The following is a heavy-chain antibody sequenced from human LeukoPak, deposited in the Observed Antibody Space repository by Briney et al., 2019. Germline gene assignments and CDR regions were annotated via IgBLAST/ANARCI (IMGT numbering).Heavy chain of an antibody. J-gene: IGHJ4*02. CDR1: GFTFSSYN. CDR3: ARGRDGSQSPIDD. Sequence: GGSLRLSCAASGFTFSSYNMNWVRQAPGKGLEWVSSISSSSSYIYYADSVKDRFTISRDSAKNSLYLQMNSLRAEDTAVYYCARGRDGSQSPIDDWGQGTLVTVSS. CDR2: ISSSSSYI. D-gene: IGHD5-24*01. V-gene: IGHV3-21*01.